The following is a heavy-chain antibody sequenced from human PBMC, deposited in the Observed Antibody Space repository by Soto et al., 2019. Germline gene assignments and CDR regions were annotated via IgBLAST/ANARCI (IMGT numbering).Heavy chain of an antibody. Sequence: GGSLRLCCAASGFTFSSYAMHWVRQAPGKGLEWVAVISYDGSNKYYADSVKGRFTISRDNSKNTLYLQMNSLRAEDTAVYYCARGRGQLVNYYYSGMDVWGQGTTVTVSS. CDR2: ISYDGSNK. CDR3: ARGRGQLVNYYYSGMDV. D-gene: IGHD6-6*01. CDR1: GFTFSSYA. J-gene: IGHJ6*02. V-gene: IGHV3-30-3*01.